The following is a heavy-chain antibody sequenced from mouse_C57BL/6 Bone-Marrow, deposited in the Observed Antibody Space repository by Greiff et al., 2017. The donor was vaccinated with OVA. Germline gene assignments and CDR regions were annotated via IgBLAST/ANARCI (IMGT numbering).Heavy chain of an antibody. J-gene: IGHJ1*03. CDR3: ARGWYFDV. Sequence: QVHVKQSGAELVRPGTSVKMSCKASGYTFTNYWIGWAKQRPGHGLEWIGDIYPGGGYTNYNEKFKGKATLTADKSSSTAYMQFSSLTSEDSAIYYCARGWYFDVWGTGTTVTVSS. V-gene: IGHV1-63*01. CDR2: IYPGGGYT. CDR1: GYTFTNYW.